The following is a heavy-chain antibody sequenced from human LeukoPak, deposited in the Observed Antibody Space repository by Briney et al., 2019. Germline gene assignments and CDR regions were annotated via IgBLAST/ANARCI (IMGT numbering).Heavy chain of an antibody. CDR1: GYTFTSYY. CDR3: ARDHLMTPHYYYGMDV. D-gene: IGHD3-16*01. CDR2: INPSGGST. J-gene: IGHJ6*02. V-gene: IGHV1-46*01. Sequence: ASVKVSCTASGYTFTSYYMHWVRQAPGQGLEWMGIINPSGGSTSYAQKFQGRVTMTRDTSTSTVYMELSSLRSGDTAEYCCARDHLMTPHYYYGMDVWGQGTTVTVS.